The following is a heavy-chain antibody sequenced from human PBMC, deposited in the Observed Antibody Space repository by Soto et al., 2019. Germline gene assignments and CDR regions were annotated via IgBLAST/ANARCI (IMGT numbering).Heavy chain of an antibody. J-gene: IGHJ4*02. CDR1: GFTFSSYS. Sequence: GGSLRLSCAASGFTFSSYSMNWVRQAPGKGLEWVSSISSSSSYIYYADSVKGRFTISRDNAKNSLYLQMNSLRAEDTAVYYCASGSYWGTGTTHWGQGTLVTVSS. CDR3: ASGSYWGTGTTH. V-gene: IGHV3-21*01. CDR2: ISSSSSYI. D-gene: IGHD1-7*01.